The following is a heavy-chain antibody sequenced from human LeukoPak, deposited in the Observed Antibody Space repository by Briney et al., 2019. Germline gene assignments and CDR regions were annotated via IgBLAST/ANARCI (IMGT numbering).Heavy chain of an antibody. CDR2: ISSSSSYI. V-gene: IGHV3-21*01. CDR1: GFTFSNYN. J-gene: IGHJ4*02. CDR3: ARDKSMGATPLDY. Sequence: GGSLRLSCAASGFTFSNYNMNWVRQAPGKGLEWVSSISSSSSYIYYGDSVKGRFTISRDNAKNSLFLQTNSLRAEDTAVYFCARDKSMGATPLDYWGQGTLVTVSS. D-gene: IGHD1-26*01.